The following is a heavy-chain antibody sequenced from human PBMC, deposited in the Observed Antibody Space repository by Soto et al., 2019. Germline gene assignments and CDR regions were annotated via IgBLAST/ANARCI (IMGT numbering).Heavy chain of an antibody. CDR1: GFTFSSYG. CDR2: ISYDGSNK. D-gene: IGHD1-7*01. CDR3: AKDRALELYYGMDV. J-gene: IGHJ6*02. V-gene: IGHV3-30*18. Sequence: QVQLVESGGGVVQPGRSLRLSCAASGFTFSSYGMHWVRQAPGKGLEWAAVISYDGSNKYYADSVKGRFTISRDNSKNTLYLQMNSLRAEDTAVYYCAKDRALELYYGMDVWGQGTTVTVSS.